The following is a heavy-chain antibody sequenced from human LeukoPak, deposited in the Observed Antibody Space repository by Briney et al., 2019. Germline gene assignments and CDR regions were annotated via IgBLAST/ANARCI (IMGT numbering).Heavy chain of an antibody. Sequence: ASVKVSCKASGYTFTNYAISWVRQAPGQGLEWMGWISAYSGNTNYAQKLQGRVTMTTDTSTSTAYMELRSLRSDDTAVYYCARDVGEGYCSGSSCSDYWGQGTLVTDSS. CDR3: ARDVGEGYCSGSSCSDY. CDR1: GYTFTNYA. V-gene: IGHV1-18*01. CDR2: ISAYSGNT. D-gene: IGHD2-15*01. J-gene: IGHJ4*02.